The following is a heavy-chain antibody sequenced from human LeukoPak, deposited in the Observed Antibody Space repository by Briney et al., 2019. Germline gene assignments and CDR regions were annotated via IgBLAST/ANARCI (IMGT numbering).Heavy chain of an antibody. J-gene: IGHJ6*03. D-gene: IGHD3/OR15-3a*01. CDR3: ARPTWTNYMDV. V-gene: IGHV3-48*03. CDR2: ISSSGSTI. CDR1: GFTFSGYE. Sequence: PGGSLRLSCAASGFTFSGYEMNWVRQAPGKGLEWVSYISSSGSTIYYADSVKGRFTISRDNAKNSVSLQMNSLRAEDTAVYFCARPTWTNYMDVWGKGTAVTISS.